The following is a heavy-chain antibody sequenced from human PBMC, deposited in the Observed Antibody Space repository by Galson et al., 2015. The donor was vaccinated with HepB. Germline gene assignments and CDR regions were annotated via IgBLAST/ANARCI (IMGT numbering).Heavy chain of an antibody. V-gene: IGHV1-69*04. Sequence: SVKVSCKASGGTFSSYAISWVRQAPGEGFEWMGRIIPVLGVADSSPTVLGRITITADKSTSTAYMELSSLRSEDTAVYFCARGAFYGGNTPRHPDYGMDVWGQGTTVIVSS. CDR3: ARGAFYGGNTPRHPDYGMDV. CDR1: GGTFSSYA. J-gene: IGHJ6*02. D-gene: IGHD2/OR15-2a*01. CDR2: IIPVLGVA.